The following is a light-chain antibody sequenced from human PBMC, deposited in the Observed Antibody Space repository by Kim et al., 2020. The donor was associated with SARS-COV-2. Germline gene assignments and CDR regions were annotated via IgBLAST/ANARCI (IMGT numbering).Light chain of an antibody. CDR1: KLGEKY. V-gene: IGLV3-1*01. CDR2: QDT. CDR3: QTWDSITVV. Sequence: SYELTQPPSVSVPPGQTASITCSGDKLGEKYACWYQQKPGQSPVLVIYQDTKRPSGIPERFSGSNSGNTATLTISGTQAMDEADYYCQTWDSITVVFGGG. J-gene: IGLJ2*01.